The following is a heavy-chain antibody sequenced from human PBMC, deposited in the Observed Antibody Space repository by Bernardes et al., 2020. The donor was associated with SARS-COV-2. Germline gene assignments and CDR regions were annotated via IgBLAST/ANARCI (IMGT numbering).Heavy chain of an antibody. J-gene: IGHJ4*02. D-gene: IGHD3-10*01. CDR2: MKPDGSEI. CDR1: GFTFTTFW. Sequence: GGSLRLSCAASGFTFTTFWMSWVRQAPGKGLEWVANMKPDGSEIYYVDSVKGRFTISRDNAKNSLYLHMNSLRAEDTAVYYCTRDQQGSRIYAVDYWGQGTLVTVSS. CDR3: TRDQQGSRIYAVDY. V-gene: IGHV3-7*01.